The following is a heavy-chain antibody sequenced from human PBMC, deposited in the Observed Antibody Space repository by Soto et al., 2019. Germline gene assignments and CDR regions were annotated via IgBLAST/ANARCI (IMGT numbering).Heavy chain of an antibody. Sequence: TGGSLRLSCAASGFTFSSYGMHWVRQAPGKGLEWVSFIYSGGNTYYADSVKGRFTISRDNSKNMLYLQMNSLRVEDTAVYYCAREVRVRGFAFDIWGQGTMVTVSS. V-gene: IGHV3-66*01. D-gene: IGHD3-3*01. CDR2: IYSGGNT. CDR1: GFTFSSYG. J-gene: IGHJ3*02. CDR3: AREVRVRGFAFDI.